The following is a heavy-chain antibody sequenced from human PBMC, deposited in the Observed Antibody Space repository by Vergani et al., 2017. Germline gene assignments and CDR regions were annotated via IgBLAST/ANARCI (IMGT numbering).Heavy chain of an antibody. D-gene: IGHD1-26*01. J-gene: IGHJ5*02. CDR2: IYPGDSDT. Sequence: EVQLVQSGAEVKKPGESLKISCKGSGYSFTIYWIGWVRQMPGKGLEWMGIIYPGDSDTRYSPSFQGQVTISADKSISTAYLQWSSLKASDTAMYYCARHGKVSGSDPGWFDPWGQGTLVTVSS. V-gene: IGHV5-51*01. CDR1: GYSFTIYW. CDR3: ARHGKVSGSDPGWFDP.